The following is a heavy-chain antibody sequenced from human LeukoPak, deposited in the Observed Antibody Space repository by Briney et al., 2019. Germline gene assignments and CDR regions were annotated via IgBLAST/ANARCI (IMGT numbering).Heavy chain of an antibody. D-gene: IGHD3-10*01. CDR2: ISGYNGNT. Sequence: ASVKVSCKASGYTFTNYGISWVRQAPGQGLEWMGWISGYNGNTNYAQKLQGRVTMATDKSTSTAYMELRSLRSGDTAVYYCARLITMVRGVPSAYFFDYWGQGTLVTVSS. V-gene: IGHV1-18*01. CDR1: GYTFTNYG. CDR3: ARLITMVRGVPSAYFFDY. J-gene: IGHJ4*02.